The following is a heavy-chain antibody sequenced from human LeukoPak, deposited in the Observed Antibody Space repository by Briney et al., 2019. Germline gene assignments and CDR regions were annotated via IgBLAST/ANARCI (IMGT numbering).Heavy chain of an antibody. V-gene: IGHV5-51*01. CDR1: GYSFTSYW. CDR2: IYPGDSDT. J-gene: IGHJ4*02. D-gene: IGHD6-13*01. CDR3: ARPGMGTIAAAGTDY. Sequence: GESLKISCKGSGYSFTSYWIGWVRQMPGKGLEWMGIIYPGDSDTRYSPSFQGQVTISADKSISTAYLQWSSLKASDTAMYYCARPGMGTIAAAGTDYWGQGTLVTVSS.